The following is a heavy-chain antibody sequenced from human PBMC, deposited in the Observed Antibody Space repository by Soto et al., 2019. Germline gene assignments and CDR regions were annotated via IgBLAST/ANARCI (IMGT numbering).Heavy chain of an antibody. V-gene: IGHV3-7*01. Sequence: EAQLVGFGGGLVQPGESLRLSCAASGFALRTYWMSWVRQAPGKGLEWVANIKQDGSAKFYADSVRGRFTISRDNGNNSLYLQLNSLRAEDTAVYYCARDDGYRGFDCWGQVTLVTVSS. D-gene: IGHD6-25*01. CDR2: IKQDGSAK. CDR3: ARDDGYRGFDC. CDR1: GFALRTYW. J-gene: IGHJ4*02.